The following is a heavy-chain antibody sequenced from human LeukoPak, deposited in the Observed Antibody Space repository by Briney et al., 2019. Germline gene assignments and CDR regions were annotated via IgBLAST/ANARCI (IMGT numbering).Heavy chain of an antibody. D-gene: IGHD3-16*02. CDR2: ISGSGTSA. CDR3: AKSWGYTRPYYNYMDV. V-gene: IGHV3-23*01. CDR1: GFTLSSYA. Sequence: GGSLRLSCAASGFTLSSYAMTWVRQAPGEGLQWVSGISGSGTSAYYADSVRGRFTISRDNSKNTLSLQMNGLRPEDTAVYYCAKSWGYTRPYYNYMDVWGKGTTVTVSS. J-gene: IGHJ6*03.